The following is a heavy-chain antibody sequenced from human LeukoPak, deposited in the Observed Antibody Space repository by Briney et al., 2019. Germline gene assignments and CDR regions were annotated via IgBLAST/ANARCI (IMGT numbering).Heavy chain of an antibody. J-gene: IGHJ5*02. CDR1: GGSISSSSYY. V-gene: IGHV4-39*07. D-gene: IGHD4-17*01. Sequence: SETLSLTCTVSGGSISSSSYYWGWIRQPPGKGLERIGSIYYSGSTYYNPSLKSRVTISVDTSKNQFSLKLSSVTAADTAVYYCARNPRYGGYAWFDPWGQGTLVTVSS. CDR3: ARNPRYGGYAWFDP. CDR2: IYYSGST.